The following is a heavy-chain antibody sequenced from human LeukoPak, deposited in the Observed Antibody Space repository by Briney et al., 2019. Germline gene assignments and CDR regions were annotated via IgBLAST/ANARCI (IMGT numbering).Heavy chain of an antibody. Sequence: SVKVSCKTSGGTFNNSAISWVRQAPGQGLEWLGGIMPLFGTAGYAQKFQGRVTITKDESTRTVYLELTSLTSDDTAVYYCARDVHGDYGSGWFDPWGQGALVSVSS. D-gene: IGHD4-17*01. V-gene: IGHV1-69*05. CDR2: IMPLFGTA. J-gene: IGHJ5*02. CDR3: ARDVHGDYGSGWFDP. CDR1: GGTFNNSA.